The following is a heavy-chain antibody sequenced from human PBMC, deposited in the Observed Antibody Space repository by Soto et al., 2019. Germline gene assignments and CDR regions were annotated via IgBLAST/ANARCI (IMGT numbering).Heavy chain of an antibody. CDR1: GFTFSSYG. Sequence: GGSLRLSCAASGFTFSSYGMHWVRQAPGKGLEWVAVISYDGSNKYYADSVKGRFTISRDNSKNTLYLQMNSLRAEDTAVYYCAKGTDTYCSSTSCYAGEWFDPWGQGTLVTVSS. J-gene: IGHJ5*02. CDR3: AKGTDTYCSSTSCYAGEWFDP. V-gene: IGHV3-30*18. D-gene: IGHD2-2*01. CDR2: ISYDGSNK.